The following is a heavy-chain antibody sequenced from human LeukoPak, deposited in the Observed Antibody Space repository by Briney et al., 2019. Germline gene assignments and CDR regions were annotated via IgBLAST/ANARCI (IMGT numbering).Heavy chain of an antibody. V-gene: IGHV4-30-2*01. CDR1: SGSISSGGYS. CDR2: IYHSGST. D-gene: IGHD3-10*01. J-gene: IGHJ4*02. CDR3: ARDNGYGLDY. Sequence: SQTLSLTCAVSSGSISSGGYSWSWIRQPPGTGLEWIGYIYHSGSTYYNPSLKSRVTISVDRSKNQFSLKLSSVTAADTAVYYCARDNGYGLDYWGQGTLVTVSS.